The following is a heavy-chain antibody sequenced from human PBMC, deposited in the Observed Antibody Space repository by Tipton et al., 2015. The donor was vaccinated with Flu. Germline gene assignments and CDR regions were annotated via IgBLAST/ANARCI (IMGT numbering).Heavy chain of an antibody. J-gene: IGHJ4*02. CDR3: AKAGRSAIFGVVHY. CDR1: GFTFSSYA. CDR2: INSDGSST. Sequence: GSLRLSCAASGFTFSSYAMSWVRQAPGKGLVGVSRINSDGSSTSYADSVKGRFTISRDNAKNSLYLQMNSLRAEDTALYYCAKAGRSAIFGVVHYWGQGTLVTVSS. V-gene: IGHV3-74*01. D-gene: IGHD3-3*01.